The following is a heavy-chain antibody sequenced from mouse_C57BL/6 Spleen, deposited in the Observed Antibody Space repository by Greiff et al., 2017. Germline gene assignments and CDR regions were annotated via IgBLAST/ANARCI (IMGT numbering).Heavy chain of an antibody. CDR1: GFTFSSYA. D-gene: IGHD1-1*01. Sequence: EVQLMESGGGLVKPGGSLKLSCAASGFTFSSYAMSWVRQTPEKRLAWVATISDGGSYTYYPDNVKGRVTISRDKAKNNLNLQLNQLKSEDTAMYDVARVSHIASVGSTDYFDYWGQGTTLTVSS. V-gene: IGHV5-4*01. CDR3: ARVSHIASVGSTDYFDY. CDR2: ISDGGSYT. J-gene: IGHJ2*01.